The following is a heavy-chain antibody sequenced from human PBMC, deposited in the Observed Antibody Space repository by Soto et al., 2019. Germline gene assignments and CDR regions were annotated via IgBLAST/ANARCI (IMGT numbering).Heavy chain of an antibody. CDR1: GGSISSGGYS. D-gene: IGHD3-22*01. CDR3: ARGAPVVNDY. J-gene: IGHJ4*02. Sequence: PSETLSLTCAVSGGSISSGGYSWSWIRQPPGKGLEWIGYIYHSGSTYYNPSLKSRVTISVDRSKNQFSLKLSSVTAAETAVYYCARGAPVVNDYWGQGTLVTVSS. CDR2: IYHSGST. V-gene: IGHV4-30-2*01.